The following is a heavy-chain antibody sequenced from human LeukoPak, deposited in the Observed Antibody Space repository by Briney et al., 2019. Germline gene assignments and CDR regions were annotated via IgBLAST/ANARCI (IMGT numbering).Heavy chain of an antibody. CDR2: ISIDGREK. V-gene: IGHV3-30*18. D-gene: IGHD5-12*01. CDR3: ANPQSRGYDYLDY. Sequence: GGSLRLSCAASGFTFRNYCMHWFRQAPGKGLEWVAVISIDGREKYYADSVKGRFTISRDNSKNMLYLQMSSLRGDDTAVYYCANPQSRGYDYLDYWGQGTLVTVSS. J-gene: IGHJ4*02. CDR1: GFTFRNYC.